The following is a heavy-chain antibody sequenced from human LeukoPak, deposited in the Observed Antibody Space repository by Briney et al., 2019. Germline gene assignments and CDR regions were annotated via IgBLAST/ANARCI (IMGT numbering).Heavy chain of an antibody. V-gene: IGHV3-7*01. D-gene: IGHD5-12*01. CDR2: INQGGSVQ. J-gene: IGHJ4*02. CDR1: GFTFRSNW. Sequence: GGSLRLSCAASGFTFRSNWMSWVRQAQGKGLEWVVNINQGGSVQYYMDSVKGRFTISRDDAKNSLYVQMNSLRDEDTAVYYCARVEYSGWNLEYWGQGTLVTVSS. CDR3: ARVEYSGWNLEY.